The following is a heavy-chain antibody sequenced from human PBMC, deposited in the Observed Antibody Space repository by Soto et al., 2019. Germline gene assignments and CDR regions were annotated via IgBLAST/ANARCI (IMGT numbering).Heavy chain of an antibody. CDR2: VNGDGRST. D-gene: IGHD3-22*01. V-gene: IGHV3-23*01. CDR3: AKSGSSHYDYFGS. J-gene: IGHJ4*02. Sequence: QAGGSLRLSCEASGFTFNNYAMNWVRQAPGKGLEWVSTVNGDGRSTHYADSVKGRFTTSRDNFKNRVYLQMNSLRAEDTAIYHCAKSGSSHYDYFGSCGQGTLVTVSS. CDR1: GFTFNNYA.